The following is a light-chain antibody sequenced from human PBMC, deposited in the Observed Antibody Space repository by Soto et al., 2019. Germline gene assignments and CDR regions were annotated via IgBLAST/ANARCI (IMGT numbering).Light chain of an antibody. CDR2: GAS. J-gene: IGKJ1*01. Sequence: DIVLTQSPATLAVSPGETATLSCRASQSVSSNYVAWFHQKPGQAPRLLIYGASSRATGIPDRFSGSGSGTDFTLTISRLEPEDFAVYYCQQYGSSPWTFGQGTKVDIK. CDR1: QSVSSNY. CDR3: QQYGSSPWT. V-gene: IGKV3-20*01.